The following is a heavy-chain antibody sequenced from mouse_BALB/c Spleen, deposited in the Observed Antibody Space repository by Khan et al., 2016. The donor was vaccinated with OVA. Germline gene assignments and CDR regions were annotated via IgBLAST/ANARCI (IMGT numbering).Heavy chain of an antibody. D-gene: IGHD1-1*01. V-gene: IGHV3-2*02. CDR2: ISYSGNT. CDR3: ARVYGGDFDY. J-gene: IGHJ2*01. Sequence: EVKLLESGPGLVKPSQSLSLTCTVTGYSITTDYAGNWIRQFPGNKLEWMGFISYSGNTKYNPSLKSRISITRDTSKNQFFLQLKSVTTEDTARYYCARVYGGDFDYWGQGTTLTVSS. CDR1: GYSITTDYA.